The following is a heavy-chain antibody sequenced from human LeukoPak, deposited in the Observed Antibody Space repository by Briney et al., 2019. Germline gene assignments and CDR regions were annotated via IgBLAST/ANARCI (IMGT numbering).Heavy chain of an antibody. CDR3: ATSIGGYYDFYHDLLKFDY. J-gene: IGHJ4*02. Sequence: GESLKISCKGSGYSFTSYWIGWVRQMPGKGLEWMGIIYPGDSDTRYSPSFQGQVTISADKSISTAYLQWSSLKASDTAMYYCATSIGGYYDFYHDLLKFDYWGQGTLVTVSS. CDR2: IYPGDSDT. D-gene: IGHD3-3*01. CDR1: GYSFTSYW. V-gene: IGHV5-51*01.